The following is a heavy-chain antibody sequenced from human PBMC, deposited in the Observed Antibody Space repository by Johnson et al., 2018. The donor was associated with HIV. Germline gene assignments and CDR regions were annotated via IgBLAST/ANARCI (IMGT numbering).Heavy chain of an antibody. CDR1: GFTFKNAW. Sequence: VQLVESGGGRVEPGGSLRLSCVASGFTFKNAWMSWVRQAPGKGLVWVSRIKSDGSSTTYADSVKGRFTISRDNSKNTLYLQMNSLRAEDTAVYYCARPSEDYSSSSGDAFDIWGQGTMVTVSS. J-gene: IGHJ3*02. D-gene: IGHD6-6*01. CDR2: IKSDGSST. V-gene: IGHV3-74*02. CDR3: ARPSEDYSSSSGDAFDI.